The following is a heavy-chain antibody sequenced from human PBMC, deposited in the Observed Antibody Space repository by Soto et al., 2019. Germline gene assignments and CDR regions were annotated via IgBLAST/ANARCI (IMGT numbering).Heavy chain of an antibody. J-gene: IGHJ4*02. Sequence: GASVKVSCKVSGYTLTELSMHWVRQAPGKGLEWMGGFDPEDGETIYAQKFRGRVTMTEDTSTDTAYMELSSLRSEDTAVYYCATDLTVTTNFVDCWGQGTLVTISS. CDR1: GYTLTELS. D-gene: IGHD4-17*01. V-gene: IGHV1-24*01. CDR3: ATDLTVTTNFVDC. CDR2: FDPEDGET.